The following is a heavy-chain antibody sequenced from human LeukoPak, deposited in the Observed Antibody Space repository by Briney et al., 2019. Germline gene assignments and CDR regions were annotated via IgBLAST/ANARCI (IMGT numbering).Heavy chain of an antibody. CDR3: VRDGVVLVWFGETPNYSYYVMDV. D-gene: IGHD3-10*01. CDR1: XYXXTXXG. Sequence: XXXAXXYXXTXXGGXXVXQAPGQGLGWMGWISAHNGNTNYAENLQGRVSVTRDTATTTAYMELRSLRSDDTAVYYCVRDGVVLVWFGETPNYSYYVMDVWGQGTTVTVSS. J-gene: IGHJ6*02. CDR2: ISAHNGNT. V-gene: IGHV1-18*01.